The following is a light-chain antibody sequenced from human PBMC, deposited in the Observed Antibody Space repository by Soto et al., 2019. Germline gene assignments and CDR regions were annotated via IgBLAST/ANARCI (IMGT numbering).Light chain of an antibody. CDR1: RSNIGSTL. V-gene: IGLV1-51*01. J-gene: IGLJ3*02. Sequence: QSVLTQPPSVSAAPGQNVTISCSGSRSNIGSTLVSWYQQLPGTAPKLLIYDNNQRPSGIPDRFSGSQSGTSATLAITGLRTGDEADYYCGTWESNQGVFGGGTQLTVL. CDR2: DNN. CDR3: GTWESNQGV.